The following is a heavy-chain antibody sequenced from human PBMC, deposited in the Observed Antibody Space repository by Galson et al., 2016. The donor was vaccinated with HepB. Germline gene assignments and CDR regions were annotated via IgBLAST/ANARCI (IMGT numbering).Heavy chain of an antibody. CDR2: IRSKANGYAT. Sequence: SLRLSCAASGFIFSGSAVHWVRQASGKGLEWVGRIRSKANGYATEYAASVKGRFSISRDDSKNTAYLQMSSLKTEDTAVYYCTRLGARYFDLWGRGTLVTVSS. V-gene: IGHV3-73*01. CDR3: TRLGARYFDL. D-gene: IGHD3-16*01. J-gene: IGHJ2*01. CDR1: GFIFSGSA.